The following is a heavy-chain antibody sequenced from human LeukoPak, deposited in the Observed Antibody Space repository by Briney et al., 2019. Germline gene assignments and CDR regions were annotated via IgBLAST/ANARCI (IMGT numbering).Heavy chain of an antibody. CDR3: ARDRVRGYSGYGDHDAFDI. CDR2: ISGSGGST. V-gene: IGHV3-23*01. J-gene: IGHJ3*02. Sequence: GGSLRLSCAASGFTFSSYAMSWVRQAPGKGLEWVSAISGSGGSTYYADSVKGRFTISRDNAKNSLYLQMNSLRAEDTAVYYCARDRVRGYSGYGDHDAFDIWGQGTMVTVSS. CDR1: GFTFSSYA. D-gene: IGHD5-12*01.